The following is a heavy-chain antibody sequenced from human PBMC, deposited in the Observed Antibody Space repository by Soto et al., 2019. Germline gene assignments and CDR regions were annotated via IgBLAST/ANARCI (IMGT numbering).Heavy chain of an antibody. D-gene: IGHD3-22*01. Sequence: EMHLVESGGGLVQPGRSLRLSCAASGFTFEDYAMHWVRQAPGKGLEWVSGISCNSGNIIYADSVKGRFTISRDNAKNSLYLQMNSLRLEDTAWYYCAKMVTWDSSGYYQGGFDCWGQGTLVTVSS. CDR2: ISCNSGNI. J-gene: IGHJ4*02. CDR1: GFTFEDYA. CDR3: AKMVTWDSSGYYQGGFDC. V-gene: IGHV3-9*01.